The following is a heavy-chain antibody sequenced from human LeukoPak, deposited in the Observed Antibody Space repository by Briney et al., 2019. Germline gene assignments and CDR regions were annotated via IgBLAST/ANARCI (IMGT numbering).Heavy chain of an antibody. J-gene: IGHJ4*02. CDR3: ARLGRPDY. CDR1: GFTFSSYG. D-gene: IGHD1-1*01. Sequence: PGRSLRLSCAASGFTFSSYGMHWVRQAPGKGLEWVAVISYDGSNKYYADSVKGRFTISRDNSKNTLYLQMNSLRAEDTAVYYCARLGRPDYWGQGTLVTVSS. CDR2: ISYDGSNK. V-gene: IGHV3-30*03.